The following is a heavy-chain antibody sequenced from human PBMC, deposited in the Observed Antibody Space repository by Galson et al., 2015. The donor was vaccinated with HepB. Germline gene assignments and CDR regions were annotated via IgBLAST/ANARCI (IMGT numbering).Heavy chain of an antibody. J-gene: IGHJ4*02. CDR2: IYWDDDK. V-gene: IGHV2-5*02. CDR3: ARRQVIGDGLGTYCDY. Sequence: PALVKPTQTLTLTCTVSGFSVTTNGVGVGWIRQPPGKALEWVALIYWDDDKQYSPSLQTRLTITKDTSKNLVVLTMTNMDPVDTGTYYCARRQVIGDGLGTYCDYWGQGALVTVSS. CDR1: GFSVTTNGVG. D-gene: IGHD2-21*02.